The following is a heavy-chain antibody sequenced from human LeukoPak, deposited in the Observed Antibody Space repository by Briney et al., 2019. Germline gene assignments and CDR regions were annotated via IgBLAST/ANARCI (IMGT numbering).Heavy chain of an antibody. V-gene: IGHV1-2*02. CDR3: ARDNQLEGDWFDP. Sequence: ASVKVSCKASGYTFTGYYMHWVRQAPGQGLEWMGWINPNSGGTNYAQKFQGRVTMTRDTSISTAYMELSRLRSDDTAVYYCARDNQLEGDWFDPWGQGTLVTVSS. CDR1: GYTFTGYY. CDR2: INPNSGGT. J-gene: IGHJ5*02. D-gene: IGHD2-2*01.